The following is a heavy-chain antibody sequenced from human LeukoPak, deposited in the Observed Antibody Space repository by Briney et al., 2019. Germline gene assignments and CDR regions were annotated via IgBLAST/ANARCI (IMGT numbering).Heavy chain of an antibody. D-gene: IGHD6-13*01. V-gene: IGHV3-48*01. CDR3: ARDTTSSSRGDYFDY. J-gene: IGHJ4*02. Sequence: PGGSLRLSCAASGFTVSSNYMSWVRQAPGKGLEWVSYISSSSRSIYYADSVRGRFTISRDNAKNSLYLQMNSLRAEDTAVYYCARDTTSSSRGDYFDYWGQGTLVTVSS. CDR1: GFTVSSNY. CDR2: ISSSSRSI.